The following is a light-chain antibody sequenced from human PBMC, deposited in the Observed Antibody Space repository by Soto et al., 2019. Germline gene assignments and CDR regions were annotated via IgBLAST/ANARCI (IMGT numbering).Light chain of an antibody. V-gene: IGKV3-11*01. CDR1: QSVSSY. CDR3: QQRSNWPLT. CDR2: DAL. J-gene: IGKJ4*01. Sequence: EIVLTQSPATLSLSPGERATLSCRASQSVSSYFAWYQQKPGQAPRLLIYDALKRATGIPARFSGSGSGTDFTLTISSLEPEDFAVYYCQQRSNWPLTFGGETKVEV.